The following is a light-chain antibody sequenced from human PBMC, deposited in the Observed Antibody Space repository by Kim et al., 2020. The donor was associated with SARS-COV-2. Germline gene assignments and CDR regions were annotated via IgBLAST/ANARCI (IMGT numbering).Light chain of an antibody. Sequence: VALGQTVRITCQGDSLRSYYATWYQQKPGQAPIVVIYGKNNRPSGIPDPFSGSSSGDTASLTITVTQAGDEADYYCNSRGSNDNVLFGGGTKLTVL. CDR1: SLRSYY. J-gene: IGLJ2*01. CDR3: NSRGSNDNVL. V-gene: IGLV3-19*01. CDR2: GKN.